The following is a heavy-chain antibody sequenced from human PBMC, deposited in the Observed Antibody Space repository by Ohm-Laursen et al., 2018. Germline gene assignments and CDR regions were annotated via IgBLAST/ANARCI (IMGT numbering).Heavy chain of an antibody. Sequence: GTLSLTCTVSGGSISSYYWSWIRQPPGKGLEWIGYIYYSGSTNYNPSLKSRVTISVDTSKNQFSLKLSSVTAADTAVYYCARLNPRYYYGMDVWGQGTTVTVSS. CDR1: GGSISSYY. J-gene: IGHJ6*02. CDR2: IYYSGST. V-gene: IGHV4-59*08. CDR3: ARLNPRYYYGMDV.